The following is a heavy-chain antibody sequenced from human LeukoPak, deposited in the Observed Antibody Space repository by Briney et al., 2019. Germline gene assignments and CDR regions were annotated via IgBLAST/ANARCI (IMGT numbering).Heavy chain of an antibody. D-gene: IGHD1-1*01. CDR3: ARENWSNDY. Sequence: PGGSLRLSCAASGFTFTTYYMTWGRQAPGKGLEWLANISQDGRTKYYADSVEGRFAISRDNAINSVFLQMNSVRAEDTAVYYCARENWSNDYWGQGTLVTVSS. V-gene: IGHV3-7*01. CDR1: GFTFTTYY. CDR2: ISQDGRTK. J-gene: IGHJ4*02.